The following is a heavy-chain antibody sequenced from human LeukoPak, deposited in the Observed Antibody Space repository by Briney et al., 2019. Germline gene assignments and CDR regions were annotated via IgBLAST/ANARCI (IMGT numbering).Heavy chain of an antibody. CDR1: GYSISSGYY. V-gene: IGHV4-38-2*01. CDR2: IYHSGST. Sequence: PSETLSLTCAVSGYSISSGYYWGWIRQPPGKGLEWIGSIYHSGSTYYNPSLKSRVTISVDTSKNQFSLKLSSVTAADTAVYYCAGSYGSGNIHDNDYWGQGTLVTASS. CDR3: AGSYGSGNIHDNDY. J-gene: IGHJ4*02. D-gene: IGHD3-10*01.